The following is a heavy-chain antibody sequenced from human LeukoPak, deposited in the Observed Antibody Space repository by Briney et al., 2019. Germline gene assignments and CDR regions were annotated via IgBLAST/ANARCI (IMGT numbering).Heavy chain of an antibody. CDR3: AKGSYCSSTSCYTDYYYYMDV. CDR1: GYSISSGYY. V-gene: IGHV4-38-2*02. D-gene: IGHD2-2*01. J-gene: IGHJ6*03. Sequence: PSETLSLTCTVSGYSISSGYYWGWIRQPPGKGLEWIGSIYHSGSTYYNPSLKSRVTISVDTSKNQFSLKLSSVTAADTAVYYCAKGSYCSSTSCYTDYYYYMDVWGKGTTVTVSS. CDR2: IYHSGST.